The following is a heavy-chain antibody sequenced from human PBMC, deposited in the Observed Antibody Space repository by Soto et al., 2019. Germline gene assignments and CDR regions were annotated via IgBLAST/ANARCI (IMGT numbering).Heavy chain of an antibody. CDR2: ISWDGGST. Sequence: PGGSLRLSCAAAGFTFDAYTMHWVRQAPGKGLEWVSLISWDGGSTYYADSVKGRFTISRDNSKTSLYLQMNSLRTEDTALYYCAKDLLTGTTNYYYYGMDVWGQGTTVTVSS. CDR1: GFTFDAYT. CDR3: AKDLLTGTTNYYYYGMDV. J-gene: IGHJ6*02. D-gene: IGHD1-7*01. V-gene: IGHV3-43*01.